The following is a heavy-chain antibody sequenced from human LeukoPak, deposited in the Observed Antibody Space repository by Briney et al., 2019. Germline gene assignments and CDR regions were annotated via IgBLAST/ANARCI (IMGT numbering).Heavy chain of an antibody. D-gene: IGHD3-22*01. CDR2: IYHSGST. Sequence: PSETLSLTCTVSGGSISSSNWWSWVRQPPGKGLEWIGEIYHSGSTNYNPSLKSRVTISVDKSKNQFSLKLSSVTAADTAVYYCARESYDQYYFDYWGQGTLVTVSS. J-gene: IGHJ4*02. V-gene: IGHV4-4*02. CDR3: ARESYDQYYFDY. CDR1: GGSISSSNW.